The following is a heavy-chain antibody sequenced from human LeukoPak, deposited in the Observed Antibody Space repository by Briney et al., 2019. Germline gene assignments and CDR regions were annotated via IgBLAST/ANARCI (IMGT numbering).Heavy chain of an antibody. CDR2: INWNGGST. V-gene: IGHV3-20*04. CDR3: AKGNYYDSFSYLYYFDY. CDR1: GFTFDDYG. J-gene: IGHJ4*02. D-gene: IGHD3-22*01. Sequence: GGSLRLSCAASGFTFDDYGMSWVRQVPGKGLEWISGINWNGGSTGYADSVKGRFTISRDNSKNTLYLQMNSLRVEDTAVYYCAKGNYYDSFSYLYYFDYWGQGTLVTVSS.